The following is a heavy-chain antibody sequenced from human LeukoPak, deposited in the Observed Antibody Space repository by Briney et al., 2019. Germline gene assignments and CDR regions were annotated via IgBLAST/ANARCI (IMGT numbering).Heavy chain of an antibody. CDR1: GGSISSSSYY. D-gene: IGHD3-16*02. J-gene: IGHJ4*02. Sequence: SETLSLTCTVSGGSISSSSYYWGWIRQPPGKGLEWIGSIYYSGSTYYNPSLKSRVTISVDTSKNQFSLKLSSVTAADTAVYYCARQHDYVWGGYRRLFDYWGQGTLVTVSS. CDR3: ARQHDYVWGGYRRLFDY. V-gene: IGHV4-39*01. CDR2: IYYSGST.